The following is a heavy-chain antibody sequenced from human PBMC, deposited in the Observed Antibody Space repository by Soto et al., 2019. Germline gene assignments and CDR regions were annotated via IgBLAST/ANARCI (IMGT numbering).Heavy chain of an antibody. CDR1: GFTFSYYA. Sequence: GGSLRLSCTASGFTFSYYAMHWVRQLPGKGLEWVSGIGWSGRNIGYADSVKGRFTISRDNSKNTLYLQMNSLRAEDTAVYYCARDRGGSYRRYFDYWGQGTLVTVSS. CDR2: IGWSGRNI. J-gene: IGHJ4*02. D-gene: IGHD1-26*01. V-gene: IGHV3-9*01. CDR3: ARDRGGSYRRYFDY.